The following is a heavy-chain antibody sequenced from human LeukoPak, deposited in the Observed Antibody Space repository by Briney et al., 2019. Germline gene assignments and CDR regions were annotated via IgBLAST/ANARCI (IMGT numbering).Heavy chain of an antibody. CDR2: ISSSSSYI. Sequence: PGGSLRLSCAASGFTFSDYYMSWIRQAPGKGLEWVSSISSSSSYIYYADSVKGRFTISRDNAKNSLYLQMNSLRAEDTAVYYCARDPRGEQQLVRWGQGTLVTVSS. J-gene: IGHJ4*02. CDR1: GFTFSDYY. CDR3: ARDPRGEQQLVR. D-gene: IGHD6-13*01. V-gene: IGHV3-11*06.